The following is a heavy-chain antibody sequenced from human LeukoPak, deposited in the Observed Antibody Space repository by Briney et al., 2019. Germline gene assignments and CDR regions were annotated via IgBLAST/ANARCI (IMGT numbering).Heavy chain of an antibody. CDR3: ARRTDYYYYYGMDV. V-gene: IGHV4-59*01. CDR2: IYYSGST. Sequence: KPSETLSLTCTVSGGSISSYYWSWIRQPPGKGLEWIGYIYYSGSTNYNPSLKSRVTISVDTSKNQFSLKLSSVTAADTAVYYCARRTDYYYYYGMDVWGQGTLVTVSS. CDR1: GGSISSYY. J-gene: IGHJ6*02. D-gene: IGHD4-17*01.